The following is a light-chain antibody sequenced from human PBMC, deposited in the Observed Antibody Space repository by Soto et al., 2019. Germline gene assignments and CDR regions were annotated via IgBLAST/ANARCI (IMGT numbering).Light chain of an antibody. J-gene: IGKJ5*01. V-gene: IGKV3-11*01. CDR3: QQRSNWPLIT. CDR1: QSVSGNY. Sequence: EIVMTQSPSTLSVSPGEKATLSCRASQSVSGNYLAWYQQKPGQAPRLLIYDASNRATGIPARFSGSGSGTDFTLIISSLEPEDFAVYYCQQRSNWPLITFGQGTRLEIK. CDR2: DAS.